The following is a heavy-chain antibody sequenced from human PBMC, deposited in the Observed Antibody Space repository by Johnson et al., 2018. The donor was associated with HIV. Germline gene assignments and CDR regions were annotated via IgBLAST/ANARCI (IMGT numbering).Heavy chain of an antibody. V-gene: IGHV3-7*05. D-gene: IGHD1-26*01. CDR1: GFTFTNYW. CDR2: IKQDGSEK. J-gene: IGHJ3*02. CDR3: ARLIVGAPGAFDI. Sequence: EMQLVESGGGLVQPGGSLRLSCAASGFTFTNYWMSWVRQAPGKGLEWVANIKQDGSEKYYVDSVKGRFTISKDNAKNSLYLQMNSLRAEDTAVYYCARLIVGAPGAFDIWGQGTMVTVSS.